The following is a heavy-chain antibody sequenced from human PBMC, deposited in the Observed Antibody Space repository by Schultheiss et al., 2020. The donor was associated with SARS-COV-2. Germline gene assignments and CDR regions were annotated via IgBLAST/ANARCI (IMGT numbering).Heavy chain of an antibody. CDR2: IVVGSGNT. CDR3: ARERCSGDICYMFSHDF. Sequence: SVKVSCKASGFTFTSSAVQWVRQARGQRLEWIGWIVVGSGNTNYAQRFQGRLTLTVDTPTNTAYMELRSLRSDDTAVYYCARERCSGDICYMFSHDFWGQGSLVTVSS. CDR1: GFTFTSSA. J-gene: IGHJ4*02. V-gene: IGHV1-58*01. D-gene: IGHD2-15*01.